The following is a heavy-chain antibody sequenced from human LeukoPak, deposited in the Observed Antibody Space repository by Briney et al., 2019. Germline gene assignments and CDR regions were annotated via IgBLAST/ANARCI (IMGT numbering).Heavy chain of an antibody. J-gene: IGHJ4*02. CDR1: GFTFSDHY. CDR2: SRDKGNRYST. CDR3: ARPSRGWFGELSPNFDY. D-gene: IGHD3-10*01. Sequence: GGSLRLSCAASGFTFSDHYIDWVRQAPGKGLEWVGRSRDKGNRYSTAYAASVRGRFTISRDDSKNSLYLQMNSLRAEDTAVYYCARPSRGWFGELSPNFDYWGQGTLVTVSS. V-gene: IGHV3-72*01.